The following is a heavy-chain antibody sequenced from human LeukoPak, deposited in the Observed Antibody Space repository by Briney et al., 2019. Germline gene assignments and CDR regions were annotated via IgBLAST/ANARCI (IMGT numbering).Heavy chain of an antibody. CDR3: AKDSGSYSTALDY. J-gene: IGHJ4*02. D-gene: IGHD1-26*01. V-gene: IGHV3-23*01. Sequence: GGSLRLSCAASGFTFSSYAMSWVRQAPGKGLEWVSAISGSGGSTYYADSVKGRFTIPRDNSKNTLYLQMNSLRAEDTAVYYCAKDSGSYSTALDYWGQGTLVTVSS. CDR2: ISGSGGST. CDR1: GFTFSSYA.